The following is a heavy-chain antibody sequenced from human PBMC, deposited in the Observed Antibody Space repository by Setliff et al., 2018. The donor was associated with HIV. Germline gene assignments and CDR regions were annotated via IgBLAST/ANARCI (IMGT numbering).Heavy chain of an antibody. CDR3: ARDRVGYYYYMDV. D-gene: IGHD1-26*01. J-gene: IGHJ6*03. CDR2: ISSTGNTI. CDR1: GFTFSDYY. Sequence: PGGSLRLSCAASGFTFSDYYMNWIRRAPGKGLEWVSYISSTGNTIKYAASVRGRFTISRDNAKNSLYLQMNSLRAEDTAVYYCARDRVGYYYYMDVWGKGTTVTVSS. V-gene: IGHV3-11*04.